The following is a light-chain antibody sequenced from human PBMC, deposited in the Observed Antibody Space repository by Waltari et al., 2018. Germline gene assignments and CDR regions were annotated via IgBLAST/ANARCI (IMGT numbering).Light chain of an antibody. CDR1: MSNIGNNP. CDR3: AAQDDSLNVWV. Sequence: QSVLTQPPSASGTPGQRVIISCSGTMSNIGNNPVNWYQQPPGTAPKVLIYNDNQRPWGVPDRFSVSKSDPSASLAISGLQSDDEADYYCAAQDDSLNVWVFGGGTKVTVL. V-gene: IGLV1-44*01. J-gene: IGLJ3*02. CDR2: NDN.